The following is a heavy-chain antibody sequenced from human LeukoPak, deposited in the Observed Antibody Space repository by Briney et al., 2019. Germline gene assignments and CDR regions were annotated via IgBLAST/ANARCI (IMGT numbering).Heavy chain of an antibody. V-gene: IGHV3-11*04. CDR1: GFTFSDYY. CDR2: ISSSGDTI. D-gene: IGHD2-21*01. J-gene: IGHJ4*02. CDR3: ARDVVVLSFDY. Sequence: PGGSLGLSCAASGFTFSDYYMSWIRQAPGKGLEWVSYISSSGDTIYYADSVKGRFTISRDNAKNSLFLQMNSLRAEDTAVYYCARDVVVLSFDYWGQGILVTVSS.